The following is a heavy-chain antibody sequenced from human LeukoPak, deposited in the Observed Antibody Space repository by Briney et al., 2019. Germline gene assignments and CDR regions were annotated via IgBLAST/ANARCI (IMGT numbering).Heavy chain of an antibody. CDR1: GYTFTSYA. J-gene: IGHJ6*03. CDR2: INTNTGNP. V-gene: IGHV7-4-1*02. CDR3: ARASYSSSWYEYYYYYMDV. Sequence: ASVKVSCKASGYTFTSYAMNWVRQAPGQGLEWMGWINTNTGNPTYAQGFTGRFVFSLDTSVSTAYLQISSLKAEDTAVYYCARASYSSSWYEYYYYYMDVWGKGTTVTVSS. D-gene: IGHD6-13*01.